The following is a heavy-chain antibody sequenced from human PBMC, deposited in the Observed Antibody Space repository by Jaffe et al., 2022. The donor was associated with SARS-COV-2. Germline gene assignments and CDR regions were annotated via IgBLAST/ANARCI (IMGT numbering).Heavy chain of an antibody. CDR3: ARGRGPRRWFDP. CDR2: INHSGST. J-gene: IGHJ5*02. V-gene: IGHV4-34*01. Sequence: QVQLQQWGAGLLKPSETLSLTCAVYGGSFSGYYWSWIRQPPGKGLEWIGEINHSGSTNYNPSLKSRVTISVDTSKNQFSLKLSSVTAADTAVYYCARGRGPRRWFDPWGQGTLVTVSS. CDR1: GGSFSGYY.